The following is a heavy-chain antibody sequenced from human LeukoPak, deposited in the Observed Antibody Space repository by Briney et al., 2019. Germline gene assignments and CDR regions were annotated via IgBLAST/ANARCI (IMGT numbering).Heavy chain of an antibody. CDR1: GFTFTNYG. J-gene: IGHJ4*02. Sequence: GRSLRLSCVVSGFTFTNYGMRWVRQAPGKGLDWVASIAYDGSNENYPESVKGRFTISRDNSKNTLYLQLNSLRAEDTAVYYCARPSGSVTIFGVVDYFDYWGQGSLVTVSS. V-gene: IGHV3-30*04. CDR3: ARPSGSVTIFGVVDYFDY. D-gene: IGHD3-3*01. CDR2: IAYDGSNE.